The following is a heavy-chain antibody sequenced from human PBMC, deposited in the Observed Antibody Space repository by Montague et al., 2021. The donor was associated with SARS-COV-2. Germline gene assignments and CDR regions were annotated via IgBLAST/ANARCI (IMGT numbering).Heavy chain of an antibody. CDR3: ARLESTRGVIIRGAFHI. V-gene: IGHV4-39*01. CDR1: GDSINNSRYY. Sequence: SETLSLTCSVSGDSINNSRYYWGWIRQPPGKGLEWIGTIHYSGSAYYNPSLKSRVTISVDTSKDQFSLKLNSVTATDTAVNYCARLESTRGVIIRGAFHIWGQGTKVAVSS. D-gene: IGHD3-10*01. CDR2: IHYSGSA. J-gene: IGHJ3*02.